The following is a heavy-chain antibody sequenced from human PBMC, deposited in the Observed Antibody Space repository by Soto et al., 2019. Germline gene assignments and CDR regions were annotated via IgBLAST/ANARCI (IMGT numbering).Heavy chain of an antibody. CDR3: ARDHVLRYFDWLGYFDY. CDR2: INHSGST. Sequence: SETLSLTCAVYGGSFSGYYWSWIRQPPGKGLEWIGEINHSGSTNYNPSLKSRVTISVDTSKNQFSLKLSSVTAADTAVYYCARDHVLRYFDWLGYFDYWGQGTLVTVSS. D-gene: IGHD3-9*01. J-gene: IGHJ4*02. V-gene: IGHV4-34*01. CDR1: GGSFSGYY.